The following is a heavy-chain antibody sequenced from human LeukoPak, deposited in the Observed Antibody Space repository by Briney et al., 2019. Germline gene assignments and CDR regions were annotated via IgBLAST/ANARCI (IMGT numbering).Heavy chain of an antibody. CDR1: GFTFSSYT. Sequence: PGGSLRLSCAASGFTFSSYTMSWVRQAPGKGLEWVSTITTSDGNTYYADSVKGRFTISRDNSKNTLYLQMNSLRAEDTAVYYCARGAGYNYPYYFDYWGQGTLVTVSS. V-gene: IGHV3-23*01. CDR2: ITTSDGNT. D-gene: IGHD5-24*01. CDR3: ARGAGYNYPYYFDY. J-gene: IGHJ4*02.